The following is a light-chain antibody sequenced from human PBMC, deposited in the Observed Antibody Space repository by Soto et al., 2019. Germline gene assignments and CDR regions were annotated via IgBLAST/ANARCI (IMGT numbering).Light chain of an antibody. V-gene: IGLV1-51*02. CDR3: GTWDSSLSAFYV. Sequence: QSVLTQPPSVSAAPGQKVTISCSGSSSNIGNIYVSWYLQLPGTALKLLIYENNKRPSGIPYLFSGSKSGTSATLGITGLQTGDEADYYCGTWDSSLSAFYVFGTGTKVTVL. CDR2: ENN. J-gene: IGLJ1*01. CDR1: SSNIGNIY.